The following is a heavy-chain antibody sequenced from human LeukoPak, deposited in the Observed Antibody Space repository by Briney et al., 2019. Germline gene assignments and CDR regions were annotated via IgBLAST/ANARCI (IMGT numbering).Heavy chain of an antibody. CDR3: ARVTVGYSYGLEAKYSFDY. V-gene: IGHV1-69*13. D-gene: IGHD5-18*01. Sequence: ASVKVSCKASGGTFSSYATSWVRQAPGQGLEWMGGIIPIFGTANYAQKFQGRVTITADESTSTAYMELSSLRSEDTAVYYCARVTVGYSYGLEAKYSFDYWGQGTLVTVSS. CDR1: GGTFSSYA. CDR2: IIPIFGTA. J-gene: IGHJ4*02.